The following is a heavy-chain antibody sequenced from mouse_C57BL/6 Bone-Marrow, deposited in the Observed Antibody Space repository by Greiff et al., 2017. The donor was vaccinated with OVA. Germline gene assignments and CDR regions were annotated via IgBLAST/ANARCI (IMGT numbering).Heavy chain of an antibody. J-gene: IGHJ1*03. CDR3: ARFARYGYDRYFDV. CDR2: INPNYGTT. Sequence: EVQLQQSGPELVKPGASVKISCKASGYSFTDYNMNWVKQSNGKSLEWIGVINPNYGTTSYNQKFKGKATLTVDQSSSTAYMQLNSLTSEYSAVYYCARFARYGYDRYFDVWGTGTTVTVSS. V-gene: IGHV1-39*01. CDR1: GYSFTDYN. D-gene: IGHD2-2*01.